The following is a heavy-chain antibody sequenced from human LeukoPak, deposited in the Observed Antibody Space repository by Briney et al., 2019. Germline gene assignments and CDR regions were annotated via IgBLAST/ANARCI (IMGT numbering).Heavy chain of an antibody. V-gene: IGHV4-39*01. D-gene: IGHD6-19*01. CDR1: GGSISSSSYY. CDR2: IYYSGST. CDR3: ARHPSISGWYRPPPGWFDP. Sequence: TSETLSLTCTVSGGSISSSSYYWGWIRQPPGKGLEWIGSIYYSGSTYYNPSLKSRVTISVDTSKNQFSLKLSSMTAADTAVYYCARHPSISGWYRPPPGWFDPWGQGTLVTVSS. J-gene: IGHJ5*02.